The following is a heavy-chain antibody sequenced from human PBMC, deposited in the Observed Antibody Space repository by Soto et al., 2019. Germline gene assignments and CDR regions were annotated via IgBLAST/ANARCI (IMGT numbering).Heavy chain of an antibody. J-gene: IGHJ4*02. V-gene: IGHV3-33*01. Sequence: GGSLRLSCAASGFTFSSYGMHWVRQAPGKGLEWVAVIWYDGSNKYYADSVKGRFTISRDNSKNTLYLQMNSLRAEDTAVYYCARGGSSGWAYYFDYWGQGTLVTVSS. D-gene: IGHD6-19*01. CDR2: IWYDGSNK. CDR3: ARGGSSGWAYYFDY. CDR1: GFTFSSYG.